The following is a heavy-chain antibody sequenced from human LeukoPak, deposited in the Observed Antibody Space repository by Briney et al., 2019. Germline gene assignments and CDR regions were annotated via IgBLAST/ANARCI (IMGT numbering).Heavy chain of an antibody. CDR1: GYTFTGYY. CDR3: ARAPRIAAAPSNNWFDP. CDR2: TNPNSGGT. Sequence: GASVKVSCKASGYTFTGYYMHWVRQAPGQGLEWMGRTNPNSGGTNYAQKFQGRVTMTRDTSISTAYMELSRLRSDDTAVYYCARAPRIAAAPSNNWFDPWGQGTLVTVSS. J-gene: IGHJ5*02. V-gene: IGHV1-2*06. D-gene: IGHD6-13*01.